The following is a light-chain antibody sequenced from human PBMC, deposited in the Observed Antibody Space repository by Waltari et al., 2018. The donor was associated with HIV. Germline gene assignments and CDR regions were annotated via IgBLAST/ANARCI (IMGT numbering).Light chain of an antibody. CDR3: MQGLQIPLT. Sequence: IVMTQSPPSLSATPGEPASISCTSNQSLLHSSGYNFLDWYMQKPGQSPQVLIYLAYNRASGVPARFSGSGSATDFTLKISRVEAEDVGFYYCMQGLQIPLTFGGGTKVEIK. V-gene: IGKV2-28*01. CDR1: QSLLHSSGYNF. J-gene: IGKJ4*01. CDR2: LAY.